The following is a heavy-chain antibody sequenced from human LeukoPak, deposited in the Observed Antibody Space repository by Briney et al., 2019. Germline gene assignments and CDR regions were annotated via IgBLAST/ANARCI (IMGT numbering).Heavy chain of an antibody. CDR2: IRYDGSNK. CDR3: AKDLDYYGSGSYTFDY. V-gene: IGHV3-30*02. CDR1: GFTFSSYG. J-gene: IGHJ4*02. Sequence: GGSLRLSCAASGFTFSSYGMDWVRQAPGKGREWVAFIRYDGSNKFYADSVKGRFTISRDNSKNTLYLQMNSLRAEDTAVYYCAKDLDYYGSGSYTFDYWGQGTLVTVSS. D-gene: IGHD3-10*01.